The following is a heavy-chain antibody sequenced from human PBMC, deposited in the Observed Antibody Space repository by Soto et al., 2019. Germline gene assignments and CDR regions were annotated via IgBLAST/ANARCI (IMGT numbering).Heavy chain of an antibody. CDR1: GGPVSSSTYY. CDR2: ISDSGST. D-gene: IGHD3-22*01. J-gene: IGHJ4*02. V-gene: IGHV4-61*01. Sequence: PSETLSLTCTVSGGPVSSSTYYWSWIRQPPEKGLEWIGYISDSGSTKYSPSFKSRVTISLDTSENQFSLELSSMTAADTAVYYCARSPDDYYDSSGYPYYFDYWGQGALVTVSS. CDR3: ARSPDDYYDSSGYPYYFDY.